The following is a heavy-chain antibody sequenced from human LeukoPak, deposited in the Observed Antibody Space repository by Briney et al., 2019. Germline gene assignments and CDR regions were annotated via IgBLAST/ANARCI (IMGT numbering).Heavy chain of an antibody. J-gene: IGHJ4*02. CDR3: ASGRYGSGSYEFDY. Sequence: GGALRLFCAASGCTFSSYGMHWVRQAPGKGLEWVAVISYDGSNKYYADSVKGRFNISRDNSKNTLYLQMNSLRAEDTAVYYCASGRYGSGSYEFDYWGQGTLVTVSS. D-gene: IGHD3-10*01. CDR1: GCTFSSYG. CDR2: ISYDGSNK. V-gene: IGHV3-30*03.